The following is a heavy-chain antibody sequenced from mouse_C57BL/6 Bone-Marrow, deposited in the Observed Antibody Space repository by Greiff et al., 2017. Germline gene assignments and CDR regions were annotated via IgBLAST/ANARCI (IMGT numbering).Heavy chain of an antibody. Sequence: VKLQQPGAELVMPGASVKLSCKASGYTFTSYWMHWVKQRPGQGLEWIGEIDPSDSYTNYNQKFKGKSTLTVDKSSSTAYMQLSSLTSEDSAVYYCARDWDKNFDYWGQGNTLTVSA. CDR3: ARDWDKNFDY. CDR2: IDPSDSYT. V-gene: IGHV1-69*01. CDR1: GYTFTSYW. D-gene: IGHD4-1*01. J-gene: IGHJ2*01.